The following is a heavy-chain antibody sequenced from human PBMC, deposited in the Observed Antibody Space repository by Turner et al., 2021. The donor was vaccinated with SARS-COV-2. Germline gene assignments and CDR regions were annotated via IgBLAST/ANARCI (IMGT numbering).Heavy chain of an antibody. CDR2: IKSDGSST. D-gene: IGHD2-2*01. Sequence: EVQLVESGGGLVQPGGSLRLSCAASGFTFSSYWMHWVRQAPGKGLVWVSRIKSDGSSTSDADSVKGRFTISRDNAKNTLYLQMNSLRAEDTAVYYCARGGEYQLLHYYGMDVWGQGTTVTVSS. V-gene: IGHV3-74*01. J-gene: IGHJ6*02. CDR1: GFTFSSYW. CDR3: ARGGEYQLLHYYGMDV.